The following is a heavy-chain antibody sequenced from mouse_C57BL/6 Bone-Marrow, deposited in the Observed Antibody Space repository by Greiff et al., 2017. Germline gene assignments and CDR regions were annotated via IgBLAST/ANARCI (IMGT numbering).Heavy chain of an antibody. Sequence: VKLQQPVAELVKPGASVKMSCKASGYTFTSYWITWVKQRPGQGLEWIGDIYPGSGSTNYNEKFKSKATLTVDTSSSTAYMQLSRLTSEDSAVYYCARPYYSNYWYFDVWGTGTTVTVSS. V-gene: IGHV1-55*01. CDR2: IYPGSGST. CDR1: GYTFTSYW. J-gene: IGHJ1*03. CDR3: ARPYYSNYWYFDV. D-gene: IGHD2-5*01.